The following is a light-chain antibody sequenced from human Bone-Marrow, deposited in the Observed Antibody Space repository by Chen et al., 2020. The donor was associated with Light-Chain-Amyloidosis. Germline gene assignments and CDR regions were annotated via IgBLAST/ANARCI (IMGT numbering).Light chain of an antibody. CDR2: SSS. CDR3: QQGYGPPFT. CDR1: QSIGNY. Sequence: DIQMTQSPSSLSASVGDRVTITCRASQSIGNYLNWYQQRPGTAPKLLISSSSTLQFGAPSRFSGSGSGTDFTLTIGSLQPEDFGSYYCQQGYGPPFTFGPGTRVDFK. V-gene: IGKV1-39*01. J-gene: IGKJ3*01.